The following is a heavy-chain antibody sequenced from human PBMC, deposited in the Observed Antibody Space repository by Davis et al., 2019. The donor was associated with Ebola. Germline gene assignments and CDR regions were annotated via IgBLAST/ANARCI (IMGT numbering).Heavy chain of an antibody. V-gene: IGHV5-51*01. CDR1: GYTFTDYW. D-gene: IGHD1-26*01. CDR3: ARQGGGSGRLTSFDY. CDR2: IYPGDSDA. J-gene: IGHJ4*02. Sequence: KVSCKGSGYTFTDYWIGWVRQRPGTGLEWMGNIYPGDSDARYSPSFQGQVTLSADKSFATAYLQWRSLKASDTAMYYCARQGGGSGRLTSFDYWGRGTLVTVSS.